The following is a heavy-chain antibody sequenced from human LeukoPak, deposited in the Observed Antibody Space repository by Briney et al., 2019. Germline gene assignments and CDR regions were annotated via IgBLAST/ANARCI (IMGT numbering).Heavy chain of an antibody. V-gene: IGHV3-33*08. CDR2: IWYDGSNK. Sequence: GRSLRLSCAASGFTFSEYAMHWVRQAPGKGLEWVAVIWYDGSNKYYADSVKGRFTISRDNSKNTLYPQMNSLRAEDTAVYSCARDPAYCGGDCYPTGYFDYWGQGTLVTVSS. D-gene: IGHD2-21*02. CDR1: GFTFSEYA. J-gene: IGHJ4*02. CDR3: ARDPAYCGGDCYPTGYFDY.